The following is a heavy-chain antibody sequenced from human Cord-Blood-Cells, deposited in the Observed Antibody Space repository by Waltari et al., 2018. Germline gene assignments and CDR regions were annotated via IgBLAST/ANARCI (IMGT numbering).Heavy chain of an antibody. CDR1: GGSFSGYY. J-gene: IGHJ4*02. CDR2: INHSGST. D-gene: IGHD6-19*01. V-gene: IGHV4-34*01. CDR3: ARGGIAVAGMTHLDY. Sequence: QVQLQQWGAGLLKPSETLSLTCAVYGGSFSGYYWSWIRQPPGKGLEWIGEINHSGSTNYHPSLKSRVTISVDTSKNQFSLKLSSVTAADTAVYYCARGGIAVAGMTHLDYWGQGTLVTVSS.